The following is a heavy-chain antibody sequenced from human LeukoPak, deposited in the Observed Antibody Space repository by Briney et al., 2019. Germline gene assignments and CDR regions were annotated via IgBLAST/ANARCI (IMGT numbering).Heavy chain of an antibody. Sequence: PGGSLRLSCVASGFTFTNYAMNWVRQSPGKGLEWVSGISGSSYKAYYADSVKGRFTISRDNSKKTLSLQLNSLRAEDTAVYYCAKVYYYGSGSRTDAFDIWGQGTMVTVSS. CDR3: AKVYYYGSGSRTDAFDI. V-gene: IGHV3-23*01. CDR2: ISGSSYKA. CDR1: GFTFTNYA. J-gene: IGHJ3*02. D-gene: IGHD3-10*01.